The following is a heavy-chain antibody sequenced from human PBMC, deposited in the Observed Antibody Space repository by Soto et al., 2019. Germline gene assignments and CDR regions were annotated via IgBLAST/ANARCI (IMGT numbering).Heavy chain of an antibody. D-gene: IGHD3-9*01. CDR2: MNPNSGNT. CDR1: GYTFTSYD. CDR3: ARGRYFDWLLAHYYYGMDV. V-gene: IGHV1-8*01. Sequence: GASVKVSCKASGYTFTSYDINWVRQATGQGLEWMGWMNPNSGNTGYAQKFQGRVTMTRNTSISTAYMELSSLRSEDTAVYYCARGRYFDWLLAHYYYGMDVWGQGTTVTVSS. J-gene: IGHJ6*02.